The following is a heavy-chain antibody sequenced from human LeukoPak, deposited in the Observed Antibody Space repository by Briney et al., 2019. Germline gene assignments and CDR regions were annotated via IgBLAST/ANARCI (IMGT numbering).Heavy chain of an antibody. CDR2: IKSKTDGETT. J-gene: IGHJ4*02. D-gene: IGHD2-2*01. CDR1: GSTFNNAS. V-gene: IGHV3-15*01. CDR3: TTWPAAHLKFDY. Sequence: GGSLRFSCAASGSTFNNASMSWGRQAPGKGLEWVGRIKSKTDGETTDYAAPVKGRFTISRDDSKNTLYLQMNSLKTEDTAVYYCTTWPAAHLKFDYWGQGTLVTVSS.